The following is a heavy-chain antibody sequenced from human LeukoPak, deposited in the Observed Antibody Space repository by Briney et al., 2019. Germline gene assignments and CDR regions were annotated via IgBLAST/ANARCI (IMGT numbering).Heavy chain of an antibody. CDR1: GYTFTSYG. V-gene: IGHV1-18*01. J-gene: IGHJ4*02. CDR2: ISAYNGNT. D-gene: IGHD2-2*01. CDR3: ARTDIVVVPAAFDY. Sequence: GASVKVSCKASGYTFTSYGISWVRQAPGQGLEWMGWISAYNGNTNYAQKLQGRVTMTTDTSTSTAYMELRSLRSDDTAVYYCARTDIVVVPAAFDYWGQGTLVTVSS.